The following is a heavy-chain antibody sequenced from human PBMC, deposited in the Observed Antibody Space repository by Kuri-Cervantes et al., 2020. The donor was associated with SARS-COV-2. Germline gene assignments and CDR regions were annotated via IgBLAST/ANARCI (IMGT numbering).Heavy chain of an antibody. V-gene: IGHV1-18*01. CDR2: ISAYNGNT. Sequence: ASVKVSCKASGYTFTSYGISWVRQAPGQGLEGMGWISAYNGNTNYAQKLQGRVTMTTDTSTSTAYMELRSLRSDATAVYYCARDPNYDSSGYYGTTFDYWGQGTLVTVSS. D-gene: IGHD3-22*01. J-gene: IGHJ4*02. CDR1: GYTFTSYG. CDR3: ARDPNYDSSGYYGTTFDY.